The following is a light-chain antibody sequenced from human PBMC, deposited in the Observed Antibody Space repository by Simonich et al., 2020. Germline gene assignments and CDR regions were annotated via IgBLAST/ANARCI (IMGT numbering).Light chain of an antibody. CDR2: GTC. J-gene: IGLJ2*01. V-gene: IGLV1-40*01. CDR3: QSYDSSLSGSV. Sequence: QSVLTQPPSVSGAPGQRVTISCTGSSSNIGAGYDVHWYQQLPGTAPKLLIYGTCNRPSGVPDRFSGSKAGTSASLASTGLQAEDEADYYCQSYDSSLSGSVFGGGTKLTVL. CDR1: SSNIGAGYD.